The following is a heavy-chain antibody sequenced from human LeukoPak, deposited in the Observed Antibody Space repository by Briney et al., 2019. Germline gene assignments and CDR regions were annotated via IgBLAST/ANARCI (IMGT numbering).Heavy chain of an antibody. CDR1: GDSISSTNW. CDR3: ARGYGPGY. D-gene: IGHD4-17*01. J-gene: IGHJ4*02. V-gene: IGHV4-4*02. Sequence: SETLSLTCAVSGDSISSTNWWNWVRQPPGKGLEWIGEIDHRGNTNCNPSLKSRVSISADKSKNQFSLKLTSVTAADTAVYYCARGYGPGYWGQGILVTVSA. CDR2: IDHRGNT.